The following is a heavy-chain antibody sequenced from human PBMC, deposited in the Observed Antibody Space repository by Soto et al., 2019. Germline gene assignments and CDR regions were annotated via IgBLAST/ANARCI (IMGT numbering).Heavy chain of an antibody. Sequence: GASVKVSCKVSGYTLTELSMHWVRQAPGKGLEWMGGFDPEDGETIYAQKFQGSVTMTEDTSTDTAYMELSSLRSEDTAVYYCATPGRRRGYTEFDYWGQGSLVTVSS. D-gene: IGHD3-22*01. J-gene: IGHJ4*02. V-gene: IGHV1-24*01. CDR1: GYTLTELS. CDR3: ATPGRRRGYTEFDY. CDR2: FDPEDGET.